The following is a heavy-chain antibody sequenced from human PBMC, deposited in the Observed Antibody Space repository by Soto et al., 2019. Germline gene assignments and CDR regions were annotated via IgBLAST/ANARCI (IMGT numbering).Heavy chain of an antibody. Sequence: QMQLQESGSGLVKPSQTLSLTCAVPGGSIGSGGYSWTWIRQPPGKGLEWIGYIYRGGSTYYNPSLRSRVTISIEKSQVQFSLKLSSVTAADTAVSSCAKSQGDYWYFDLWGRGTMVTVSS. V-gene: IGHV4-30-2*01. CDR2: IYRGGST. CDR1: GGSIGSGGYS. CDR3: AKSQGDYWYFDL. D-gene: IGHD2-21*01. J-gene: IGHJ2*01.